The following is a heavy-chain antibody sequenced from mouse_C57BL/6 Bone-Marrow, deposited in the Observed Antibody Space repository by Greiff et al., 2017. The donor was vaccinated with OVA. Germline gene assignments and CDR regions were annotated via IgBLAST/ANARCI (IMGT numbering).Heavy chain of an antibody. CDR2: INPGSGGT. Sequence: QVQLKESGAELVRPGTSVKVSCKASGYAFTNYLIEWVKQRPGQGLEWIGVINPGSGGTNYNEKFKGKATLTADKSSSTAYMQLSSLTSEDSAVYFCATRSYYFDYWGQGTTLTGSS. J-gene: IGHJ2*01. CDR3: ATRSYYFDY. CDR1: GYAFTNYL. V-gene: IGHV1-54*01.